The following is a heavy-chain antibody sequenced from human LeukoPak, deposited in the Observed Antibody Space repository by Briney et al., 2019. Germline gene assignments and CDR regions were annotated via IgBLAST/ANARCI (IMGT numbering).Heavy chain of an antibody. CDR1: GFTFSSYS. Sequence: PGGSLRLSCAASGFTFSSYSMNWVRQAPGKGLEWVSSISSSSSYIYYADSVKGRFTISRDNAKNSLYLQMNSLRAEDTAVYYCARDWRRHYYDSSGSLEDYWGRGTLVTVSS. CDR2: ISSSSSYI. CDR3: ARDWRRHYYDSSGSLEDY. D-gene: IGHD3-22*01. V-gene: IGHV3-21*01. J-gene: IGHJ4*02.